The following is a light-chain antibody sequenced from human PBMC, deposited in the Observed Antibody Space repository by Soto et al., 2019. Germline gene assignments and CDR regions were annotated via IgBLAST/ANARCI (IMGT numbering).Light chain of an antibody. Sequence: QSALTQPASVSGSPGQSITISCTGTSSDVGGYNYVSWYQQHPGKAPKLMIYEVSNRPSGVSDRFSGSKSGNTASLNISGLQAEDEAHYYCNSYTSKSAQVFGGGTKVTVL. CDR1: SSDVGGYNY. V-gene: IGLV2-14*01. CDR3: NSYTSKSAQV. CDR2: EVS. J-gene: IGLJ3*02.